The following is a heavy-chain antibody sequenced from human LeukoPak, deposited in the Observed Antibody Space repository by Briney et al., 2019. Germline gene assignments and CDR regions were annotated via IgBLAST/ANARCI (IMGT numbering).Heavy chain of an antibody. V-gene: IGHV3-23*01. D-gene: IGHD3-10*01. Sequence: PGGSLRLSCAVSGITLSNHGMSWVRQAPGKGLEWVAGVSDSGGRTNYADSVKGRFTISRDNSRNTLYLQMNSLRAEDTAVYFCAKRGVVVRVVLVGFHKEAYYFDSWGQGALVTVSS. CDR2: VSDSGGRT. CDR3: AKRGVVVRVVLVGFHKEAYYFDS. J-gene: IGHJ4*02. CDR1: GITLSNHG.